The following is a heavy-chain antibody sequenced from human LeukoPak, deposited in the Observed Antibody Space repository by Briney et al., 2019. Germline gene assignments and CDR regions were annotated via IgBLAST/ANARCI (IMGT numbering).Heavy chain of an antibody. J-gene: IGHJ4*02. CDR2: INAGNGNI. D-gene: IGHD6-19*01. Sequence: ASVKVSCKASGYTFTSYAMHWVRQAPGQRLEWMGWINAGNGNIKYSQKFQGRVTITRDTSACTAYMELSSLRSEDTAVYYCARDTPTSSGWYSHWGQGTLVTVSS. CDR3: ARDTPTSSGWYSH. CDR1: GYTFTSYA. V-gene: IGHV1-3*01.